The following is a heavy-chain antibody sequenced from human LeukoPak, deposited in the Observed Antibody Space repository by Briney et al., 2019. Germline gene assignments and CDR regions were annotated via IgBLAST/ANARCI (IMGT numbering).Heavy chain of an antibody. CDR3: ARDLGASGWYTFDF. V-gene: IGHV6-1*01. J-gene: IGHJ5*01. CDR1: GDSVSSKNGA. Sequence: SQTLSLTCAISGDSVSSKNGAWNWIRQSPSRGLEWLGRTYNRSKRYDEYADSVKGRITISPDTAKNQFSLHVYSVTPEDTAVYYCARDLGASGWYTFDFWGQGTLVTVSS. CDR2: TYNRSKRYD. D-gene: IGHD6-19*01.